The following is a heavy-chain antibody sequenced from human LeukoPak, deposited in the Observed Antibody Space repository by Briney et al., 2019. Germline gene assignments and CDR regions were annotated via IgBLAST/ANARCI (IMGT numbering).Heavy chain of an antibody. CDR2: INPSGGST. V-gene: IGHV1-46*01. CDR1: GYTVTSYY. Sequence: ASVKVSCKASGYTVTSYYMHWVRQAPGQGLEWRGIINPSGGSTSYAQKFQGRVTMTRDTSSSTVYMELSSLRSEDMAVYYCARDYLKVVVAGTAPSAGHMDYWGQGTLVTVSS. J-gene: IGHJ4*02. D-gene: IGHD2-15*01. CDR3: ARDYLKVVVAGTAPSAGHMDY.